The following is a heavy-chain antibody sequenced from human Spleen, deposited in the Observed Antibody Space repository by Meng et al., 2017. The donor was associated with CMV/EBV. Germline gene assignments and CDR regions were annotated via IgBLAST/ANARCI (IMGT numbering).Heavy chain of an antibody. CDR1: GYTFTGYY. V-gene: IGHV1-2*02. Sequence: ASVKVSCKASGYTFTGYYIHWVRQAPGKGFEWMGWINPESGDANYAQKFQGRVTMTRDTSISTAYMELTRLRPDDTAVYYCARVQFLEKPNDAFNIWGQGTMVTVSS. D-gene: IGHD2-21*01. CDR3: ARVQFLEKPNDAFNI. CDR2: INPESGDA. J-gene: IGHJ3*02.